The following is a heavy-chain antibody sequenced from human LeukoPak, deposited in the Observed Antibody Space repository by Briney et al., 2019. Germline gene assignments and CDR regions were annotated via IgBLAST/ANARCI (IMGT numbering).Heavy chain of an antibody. V-gene: IGHV3-7*01. CDR1: GFPFSGYW. D-gene: IGHD1/OR15-1a*01. J-gene: IGHJ4*02. CDR3: ARDFSESPEHS. Sequence: PGGSLRLSCEASGFPFSGYWMSWVRQAPGKGLEWVANIKPDGSERNYVDSVRARFIISRDNAKNSLYLQINSLRAEDTAVYYCARDFSESPEHSWGQGTPVTVSS. CDR2: IKPDGSER.